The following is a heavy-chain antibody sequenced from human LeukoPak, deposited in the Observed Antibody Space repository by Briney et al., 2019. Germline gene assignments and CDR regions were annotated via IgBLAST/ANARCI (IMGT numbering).Heavy chain of an antibody. CDR2: IHYTRAT. J-gene: IGHJ4*02. CDR3: TRGNILSGYCFDF. D-gene: IGHD3-9*01. Sequence: SETLSLTCAVYGGSISGYYWSWIRQPPGKGLEWVGEIHYTRATSYNPSLKSRATISIETSKNQVSLKLSSVTAADTAVYYCTRGNILSGYCFDFWGQGALVTVSS. V-gene: IGHV4-34*01. CDR1: GGSISGYY.